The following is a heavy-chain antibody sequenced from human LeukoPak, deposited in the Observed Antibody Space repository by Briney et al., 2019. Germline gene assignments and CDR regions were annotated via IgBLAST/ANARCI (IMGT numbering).Heavy chain of an antibody. V-gene: IGHV3-74*01. D-gene: IGHD3-22*01. CDR2: INSDGSST. Sequence: GGSLRLSCAASGFTFSSYWMHWVRHAPGKELVWVSRINSDGSSTSYADSVKGRFTISRDNAKNTLYLQMNSLRAEDTAVYYCARDGDTYYYDSSGYSHFDYWGQGTLVTVSS. CDR1: GFTFSSYW. CDR3: ARDGDTYYYDSSGYSHFDY. J-gene: IGHJ4*02.